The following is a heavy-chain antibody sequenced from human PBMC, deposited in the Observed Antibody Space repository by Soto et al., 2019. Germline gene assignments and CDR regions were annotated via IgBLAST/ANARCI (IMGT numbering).Heavy chain of an antibody. J-gene: IGHJ3*02. CDR1: GYSFTSYW. CDR2: IYPGDSDT. D-gene: IGHD3-22*01. V-gene: IGHV5-51*01. Sequence: LKISCKGSGYSFTSYWIGWVRQMPGKGLEWMGIIYPGDSDTRYSPSFQGQVTISADKSISTAYLQWSSLKASDTAMYYCARQGQYYDSSVWAFDIWGQGTMVTVSS. CDR3: ARQGQYYDSSVWAFDI.